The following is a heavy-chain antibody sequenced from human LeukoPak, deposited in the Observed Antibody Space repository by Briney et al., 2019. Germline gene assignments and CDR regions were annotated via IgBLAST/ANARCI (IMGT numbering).Heavy chain of an antibody. D-gene: IGHD2-15*01. Sequence: SETLSLTCTVSGGPISGYYWSWIRQPPGKGLEWIGYIFSSGSAAYNPSLRSRVTASIDTSKNQFSLKLSSVTAADTAVYYCARWYCSGGTCFHLDDWGQGTLVTVSS. V-gene: IGHV4-59*08. CDR3: ARWYCSGGTCFHLDD. J-gene: IGHJ4*02. CDR2: IFSSGSA. CDR1: GGPISGYY.